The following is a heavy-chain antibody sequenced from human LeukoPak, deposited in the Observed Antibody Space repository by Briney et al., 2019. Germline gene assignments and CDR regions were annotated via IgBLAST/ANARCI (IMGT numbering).Heavy chain of an antibody. V-gene: IGHV3-30*04. Sequence: GSLRLSSAASGFTFSGYAMHWVRQVPGKGLEWVATTSHDESNKYYADSVKGRYTISRDNSKNTLYLQMNSLRAEDTAVYYCARDFTPEWFDIHWGQGTLVTVS. CDR2: TSHDESNK. J-gene: IGHJ4*02. CDR1: GFTFSGYA. D-gene: IGHD3-3*01. CDR3: ARDFTPEWFDIH.